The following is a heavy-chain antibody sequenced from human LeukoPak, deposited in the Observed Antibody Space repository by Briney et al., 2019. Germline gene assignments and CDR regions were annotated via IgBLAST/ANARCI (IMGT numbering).Heavy chain of an antibody. J-gene: IGHJ6*03. CDR2: IWYDGSNK. D-gene: IGHD3-10*01. CDR1: GFTFSSYG. Sequence: PGRSLRLSCAASGFTFSSYGMHWVRQAPGKGLEWVAVIWYDGSNKYYADSVKGRFTISRDNSKNTLYLQMNSLRAEDTAVYYCARDGYYGSGSNYYYYMDVWGKGTTVTVSS. CDR3: ARDGYYGSGSNYYYYMDV. V-gene: IGHV3-33*01.